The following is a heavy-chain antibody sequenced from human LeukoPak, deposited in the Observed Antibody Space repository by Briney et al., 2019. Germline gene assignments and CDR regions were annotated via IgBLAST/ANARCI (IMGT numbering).Heavy chain of an antibody. V-gene: IGHV4-39*01. Sequence: SETLSLTCTVSGASITSGSYYWGWIRQPPEKALECIGTLYSRGNIFYNPSLQSRVTISGDTSKNQFSLKLSSVTAADTARYYCARHRGGYDDRFNYWGQGTLVTVSS. CDR2: LYSRGNI. CDR1: GASITSGSYY. CDR3: ARHRGGYDDRFNY. D-gene: IGHD5-12*01. J-gene: IGHJ4*02.